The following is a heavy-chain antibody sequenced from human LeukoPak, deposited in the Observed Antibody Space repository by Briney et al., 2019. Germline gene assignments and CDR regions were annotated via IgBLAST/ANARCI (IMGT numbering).Heavy chain of an antibody. D-gene: IGHD2-15*01. CDR1: GFTFSSYE. Sequence: GGSLRLSCAASGFTFSSYEMNWVRQAPGKGLEWVSGISASGGTTYYADSVKGRFTISRDNSENTLYLQMNSLRAEDTAVYYCAKSRGSGTGSYFDYWGQGTLVTVSS. CDR3: AKSRGSGTGSYFDY. V-gene: IGHV3-23*01. CDR2: ISASGGTT. J-gene: IGHJ4*02.